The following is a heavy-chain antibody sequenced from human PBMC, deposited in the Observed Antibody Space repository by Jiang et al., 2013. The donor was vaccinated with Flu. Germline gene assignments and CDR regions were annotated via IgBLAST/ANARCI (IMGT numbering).Heavy chain of an antibody. V-gene: IGHV4-30-2*01. D-gene: IGHD2-15*01. CDR1: GVSISIGGYS. J-gene: IGHJ6*02. CDR2: IYHSGST. Sequence: GLVKPSQTLSLTCAVSGVSISIGGYSWSWIRQPPGKGLEWIGSIYHSGSTYYNPSLKSRVTISVDTSKNQFSLKLSSVTAADTAVYYCDRTHYYYYYGMDVWGQGTTVTVSS. CDR3: DRTHYYYYYGMDV.